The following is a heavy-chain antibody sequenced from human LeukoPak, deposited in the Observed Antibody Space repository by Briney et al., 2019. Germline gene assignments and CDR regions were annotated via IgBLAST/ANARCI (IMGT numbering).Heavy chain of an antibody. CDR1: GGSISSSSYY. J-gene: IGHJ4*02. V-gene: IGHV4-39*07. D-gene: IGHD3-22*01. CDR2: IYYSGST. Sequence: SETLSLTCTVSGGSISSSSYYWDWIRQPPGKGLEWIGSIYYSGSTYYNPSLKSRVTISVDTSKNQFSLKLSSVTAADTAVYYCARDMRSSGYFAYFDYWGQGTLGTVSS. CDR3: ARDMRSSGYFAYFDY.